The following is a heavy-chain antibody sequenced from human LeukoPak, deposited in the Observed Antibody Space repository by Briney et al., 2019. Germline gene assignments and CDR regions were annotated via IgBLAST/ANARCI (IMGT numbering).Heavy chain of an antibody. CDR3: ARVFYGSGSCPYFDY. Sequence: GGSLRLSCAASGFTFSIYEMNWVRQAPGKGLEWVSYISSSGSTIYYADSVKGRFTISRDNAKNSLYPQMNSLRAEDTAVYYCARVFYGSGSCPYFDYWAREPWSPSPQ. CDR1: GFTFSIYE. CDR2: ISSSGSTI. V-gene: IGHV3-48*03. D-gene: IGHD3-10*01. J-gene: IGHJ4*02.